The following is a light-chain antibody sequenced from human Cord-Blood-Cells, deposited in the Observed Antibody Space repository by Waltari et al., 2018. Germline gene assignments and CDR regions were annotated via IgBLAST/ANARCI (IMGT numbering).Light chain of an antibody. CDR3: QQYNNWPLT. J-gene: IGKJ4*01. CDR1: QSVSSN. Sequence: EIVMTQSPATLSVSPGERATLSCRASQSVSSNLAWYQQKPGQAPRLLIYGASTRATGIPARFGGSGSGTEFTLTISSLQSEEFAVYYCQQYNNWPLTFGGGTKVEIK. V-gene: IGKV3-15*01. CDR2: GAS.